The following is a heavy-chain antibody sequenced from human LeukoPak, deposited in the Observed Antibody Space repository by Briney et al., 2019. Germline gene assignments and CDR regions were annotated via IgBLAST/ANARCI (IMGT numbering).Heavy chain of an antibody. CDR2: ISGSGGST. J-gene: IGHJ4*02. V-gene: IGHV3-23*01. CDR1: GFTFSTYA. CDR3: AKDSPRYCSGGSCSPTFFDY. Sequence: PGGSLRLSCAASGFTFSTYAMSWVRQVPGKGLEWVSAISGSGGSTYYADSVKGRFTISRDNSKNTLYLQMNSLRAEDTAVYYCAKDSPRYCSGGSCSPTFFDYWGQGTLVTVSS. D-gene: IGHD2-15*01.